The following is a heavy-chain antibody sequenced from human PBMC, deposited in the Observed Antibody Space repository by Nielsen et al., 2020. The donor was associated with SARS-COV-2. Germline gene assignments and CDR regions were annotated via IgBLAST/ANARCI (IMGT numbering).Heavy chain of an antibody. CDR1: GFTFSSYW. J-gene: IGHJ4*02. V-gene: IGHV3-30-3*01. CDR3: VRGYRIRGVIVRAY. Sequence: GESLKISCAASGFTFSSYWMNWVRQAPGKGPEWVAVISSDGIKKDYADSVKGRFTISRDNSKNTLYLQMNSLRPEDTGVFYCVRGYRIRGVIVRAYWGQGTLVTVSS. D-gene: IGHD3-10*01. CDR2: ISSDGIKK.